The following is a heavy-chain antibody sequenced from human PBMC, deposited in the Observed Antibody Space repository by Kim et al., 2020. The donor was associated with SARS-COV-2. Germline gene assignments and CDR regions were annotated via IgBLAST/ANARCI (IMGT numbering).Heavy chain of an antibody. J-gene: IGHJ3*02. CDR1: GFTFGSYG. CDR3: AKDLRATWLIVVISDAFDI. CDR2: ISYDGSNQ. V-gene: IGHV3-30*18. D-gene: IGHD3-22*01. Sequence: GGSLRLSCAASGFTFGSYGMHWVRQAPGKGLEWVAVISYDGSNQYYADSVKGRFTISRDNSKNTVFLQMNSLRAEDTAVYYCAKDLRATWLIVVISDAFDIWGQGTMVTVSS.